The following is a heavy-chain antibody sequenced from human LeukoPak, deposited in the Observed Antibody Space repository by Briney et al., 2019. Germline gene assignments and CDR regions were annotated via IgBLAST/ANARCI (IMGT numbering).Heavy chain of an antibody. CDR3: AREVRYSYGPGWFDP. D-gene: IGHD5-18*01. CDR2: ISYDGSNK. CDR1: GFTFSSYW. V-gene: IGHV3-30-3*01. Sequence: PGGSLRLSCAASGFTFSSYWMSWVRQAPGKGLEWVAVISYDGSNKYYADSVKGRFTISRDNSKNTLYLQMNSLRAEDTAVYYCAREVRYSYGPGWFDPWGQGTLVTVSS. J-gene: IGHJ5*02.